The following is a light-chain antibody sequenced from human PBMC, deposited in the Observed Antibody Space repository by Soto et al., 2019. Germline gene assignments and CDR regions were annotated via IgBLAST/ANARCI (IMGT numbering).Light chain of an antibody. Sequence: EIVMTQSPATLSVSPGERATLSCRASQSVSSNLAWYQQKPGQPPRLLISGASTRAAGIPDRFSGSGSGSEFTLTISSLQSEDFAVYYCQQYNNWPPITFGQGTRLEIK. J-gene: IGKJ5*01. CDR2: GAS. CDR1: QSVSSN. V-gene: IGKV3D-15*01. CDR3: QQYNNWPPIT.